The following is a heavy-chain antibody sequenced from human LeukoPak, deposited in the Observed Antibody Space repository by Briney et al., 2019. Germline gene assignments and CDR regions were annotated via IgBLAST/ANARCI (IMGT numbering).Heavy chain of an antibody. D-gene: IGHD6-13*01. J-gene: IGHJ4*02. V-gene: IGHV3-23*01. CDR2: ISGSGGDT. Sequence: GGSLRLSCAASGFTFSNFLMTWVRQAPGKGPEWVSAISGSGGDTYYADSVKGRFTISRDNSKNTLYLQMNSLRAEDTAVYYCAKEQNTYSSSPPDYWGQGTLVTVSS. CDR3: AKEQNTYSSSPPDY. CDR1: GFTFSNFL.